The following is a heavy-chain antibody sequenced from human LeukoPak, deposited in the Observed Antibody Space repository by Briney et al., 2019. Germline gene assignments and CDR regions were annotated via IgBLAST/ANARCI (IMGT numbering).Heavy chain of an antibody. D-gene: IGHD1-26*01. J-gene: IGHJ4*02. CDR3: ARDTMVGVTTPVDY. V-gene: IGHV4-34*01. CDR1: GGSFSGYY. Sequence: SETLSLTCAVYGGSFSGYYWSWIRQPPGKGLEWIGEINHSGSTNYNPSLKSRVTISVDTSKNQFSLKLSSVTAADTAVYYCARDTMVGVTTPVDYWGQGTLVTVSS. CDR2: INHSGST.